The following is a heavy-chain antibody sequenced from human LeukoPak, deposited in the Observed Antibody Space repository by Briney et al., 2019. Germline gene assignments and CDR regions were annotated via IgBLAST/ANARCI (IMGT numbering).Heavy chain of an antibody. V-gene: IGHV4-34*01. CDR3: ARGKQWLLRVNWFDP. Sequence: SETLSLTCAVYGGSFSGYYWSWIRQPPGKGLEWIGEINHSGSTYYNPSLKSRVTISVDRSKNQFSLKLSSVTAADTAVYYCARGKQWLLRVNWFDPWGQGTLVTVSS. D-gene: IGHD3-22*01. CDR1: GGSFSGYY. CDR2: INHSGST. J-gene: IGHJ5*02.